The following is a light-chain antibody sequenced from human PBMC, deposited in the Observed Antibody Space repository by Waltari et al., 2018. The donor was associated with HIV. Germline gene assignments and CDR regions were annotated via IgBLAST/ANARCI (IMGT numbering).Light chain of an antibody. V-gene: IGLV2-14*01. CDR1: SSDIGDFNY. J-gene: IGLJ1*01. Sequence: QSALTQPASVSGSPGQSITISCTGTSSDIGDFNYVSWYQQHPDKAPKLIIFGVSNRPSGVSNRFSGSKSGNTASLTISGLQAEDEAHYHCSSFTNYSPLYVFGTGTKVTVL. CDR3: SSFTNYSPLYV. CDR2: GVS.